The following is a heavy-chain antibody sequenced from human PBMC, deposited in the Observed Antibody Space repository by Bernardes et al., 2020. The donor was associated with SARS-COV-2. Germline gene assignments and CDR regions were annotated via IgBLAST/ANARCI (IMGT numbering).Heavy chain of an antibody. CDR2: ISGSGGST. CDR3: AKDLYIVVVPAASDY. V-gene: IGHV3-23*01. Sequence: GGSLRLSCAASGFTFSSYAMSWVRQAPGKGLEWVSAISGSGGSTYYADSVKGRFTISRDNSKNTLYLQMNSLRAEDTAVYYCAKDLYIVVVPAASDYWGQGTLVTVSS. D-gene: IGHD2-2*01. CDR1: GFTFSSYA. J-gene: IGHJ4*02.